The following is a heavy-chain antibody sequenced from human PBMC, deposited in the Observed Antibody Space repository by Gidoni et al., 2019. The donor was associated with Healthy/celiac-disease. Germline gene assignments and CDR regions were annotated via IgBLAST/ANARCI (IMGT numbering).Heavy chain of an antibody. CDR1: RGTFSSYA. J-gene: IGHJ5*02. CDR2: IIPIFGTA. V-gene: IGHV1-69*01. CDR3: ASEWGDCSGGSCYGWFDP. D-gene: IGHD2-15*01. Sequence: QVQLVQSAAEVKKPGSAVKVSGKASRGTFSSYAISWWRQAPGQGLEWMGGIIPIFGTANYAQKFQGRVTMTADESTSTAYMGLSSLISEDTAVYYCASEWGDCSGGSCYGWFDPWGQGTLVTVSS.